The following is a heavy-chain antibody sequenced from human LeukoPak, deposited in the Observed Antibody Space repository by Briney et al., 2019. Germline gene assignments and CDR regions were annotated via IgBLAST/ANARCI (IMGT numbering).Heavy chain of an antibody. J-gene: IGHJ4*02. Sequence: GGSLRLSCAASGFTFGAYTINWVRQAPGKGLEWVSCIFSRSESILYADSVKGRFTISRDNAKNSLYLQMDSLRVEDTAVYYCARGGGYQPFDYWGQGTLVTVSS. D-gene: IGHD2-2*01. CDR3: ARGGGYQPFDY. CDR2: IFSRSESI. V-gene: IGHV3-21*01. CDR1: GFTFGAYT.